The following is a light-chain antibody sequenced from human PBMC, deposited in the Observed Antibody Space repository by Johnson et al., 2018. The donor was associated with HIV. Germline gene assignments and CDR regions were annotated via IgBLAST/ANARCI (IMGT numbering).Light chain of an antibody. CDR1: SSNIGNNY. CDR2: DNN. J-gene: IGLJ1*01. Sequence: QPVLTQPPSVSAAPGQKVTISCSGSSSNIGNNYVSWYQQLPGTAPKHLIYDNNKRPSGIPDRFSGSKSGTSATLGITGLQTGDEADYYCGTWDSSLSAGGVFGTGTKVTVL. V-gene: IGLV1-51*01. CDR3: GTWDSSLSAGGV.